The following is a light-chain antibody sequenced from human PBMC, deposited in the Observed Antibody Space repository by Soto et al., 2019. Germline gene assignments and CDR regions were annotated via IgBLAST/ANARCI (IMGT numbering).Light chain of an antibody. CDR1: QGISSH. CDR2: EAS. Sequence: DIRLTQFPSSLSASVGDRVTITCRASQGISSHLAWYQQIPGKAPKLLMYEASTLQSGVPSRFSGSRSGTDFTLTINSLQPGDFATYYCQQSSSTPYSLGPGTKVDIK. V-gene: IGKV1-39*01. J-gene: IGKJ2*03. CDR3: QQSSSTPYS.